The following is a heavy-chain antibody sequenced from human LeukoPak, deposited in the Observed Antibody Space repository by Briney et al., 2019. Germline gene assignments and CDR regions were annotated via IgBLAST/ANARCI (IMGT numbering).Heavy chain of an antibody. D-gene: IGHD1-26*01. CDR2: ISSSSSYI. CDR1: GFTFSSYS. Sequence: GGSLRLSCAASGFTFSSYSMNWVRQAPGKGLEWVSSISSSSSYIYYADSVKGRFTISGDNAKNSLYLQMNSLRAEDTAVYYCAGESATAGDFDYWGQGTLVTVSS. CDR3: AGESATAGDFDY. J-gene: IGHJ4*02. V-gene: IGHV3-21*01.